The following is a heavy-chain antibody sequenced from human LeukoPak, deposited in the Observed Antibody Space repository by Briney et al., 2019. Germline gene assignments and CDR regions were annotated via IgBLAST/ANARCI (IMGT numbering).Heavy chain of an antibody. D-gene: IGHD4-17*01. J-gene: IGHJ3*02. CDR1: RDSISSSNW. V-gene: IGHV4-4*02. Sequence: SGTLSLTCAVSRDSISSSNWWSWVRPPPGKGLEWIGEIYHSGSTNYNPSLKSRVTISVDKSKNQFSLKLSSVTAADTAVYYCAIYTVTTDAFDIWGQGTMVTVSS. CDR2: IYHSGST. CDR3: AIYTVTTDAFDI.